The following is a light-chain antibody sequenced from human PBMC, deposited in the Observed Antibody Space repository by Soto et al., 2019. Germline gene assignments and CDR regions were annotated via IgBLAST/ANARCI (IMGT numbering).Light chain of an antibody. Sequence: QSVLTQPASVSGSPGQSITISCTGTNSDVGSYNLVSWYQQHPGKAPKLIIFEASKRPSGVSNRFSGSKSGNTGSLTISGLQAEDEADYYCCSYAGGSTPWVFGGGTKLTVL. CDR1: NSDVGSYNL. CDR2: EAS. J-gene: IGLJ3*02. CDR3: CSYAGGSTPWV. V-gene: IGLV2-23*01.